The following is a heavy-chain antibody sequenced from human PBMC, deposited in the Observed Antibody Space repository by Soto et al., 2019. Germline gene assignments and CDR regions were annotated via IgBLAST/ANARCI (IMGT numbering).Heavy chain of an antibody. CDR2: VSYSGST. J-gene: IGHJ6*02. CDR1: GGAIGGYY. Sequence: SETLSLTCSLSGGAIGGYYWSWIRQPPGKALEWIGYVSYSGSTDYHPSLKSRVSISIDTSKNQFSLKMISVTAADTAVYYCARPAITMVRGVIMGDYYYGMDVWGQGTTVTVS. V-gene: IGHV4-59*08. CDR3: ARPAITMVRGVIMGDYYYGMDV. D-gene: IGHD3-10*01.